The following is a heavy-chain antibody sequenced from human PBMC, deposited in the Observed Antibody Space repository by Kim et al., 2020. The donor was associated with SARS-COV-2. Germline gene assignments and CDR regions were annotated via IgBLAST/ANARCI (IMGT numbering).Heavy chain of an antibody. V-gene: IGHV3-30*18. CDR2: ISYDGSNK. Sequence: GGSLRLSCAASGFTFSSYAMHWVRQAPGKGLDWVAVISYDGSNKYYADSVKGRFTISRDNSKNTLYLQMNILTIEDTAMYYCAKASSREQWLVKGWGQGT. J-gene: IGHJ3*01. CDR1: GFTFSSYA. CDR3: AKASSREQWLVKG. D-gene: IGHD6-19*01.